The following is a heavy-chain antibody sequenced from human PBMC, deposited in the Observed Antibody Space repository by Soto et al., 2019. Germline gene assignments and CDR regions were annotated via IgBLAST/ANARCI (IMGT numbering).Heavy chain of an antibody. V-gene: IGHV4-30-2*01. Sequence: QLQLQESGSGLVKPSQTLSLTCAVSGGSISSGGYSWSWIRQPPGKGLEWIGYIYHSGSTYYYPSLKSRVTTSVDRSTNQFSRKLSSVTAADTAVYYCARAGGLGAVAADYWGQGTLVTVSS. CDR1: GGSISSGGYS. J-gene: IGHJ4*02. D-gene: IGHD6-19*01. CDR2: IYHSGST. CDR3: ARAGGLGAVAADY.